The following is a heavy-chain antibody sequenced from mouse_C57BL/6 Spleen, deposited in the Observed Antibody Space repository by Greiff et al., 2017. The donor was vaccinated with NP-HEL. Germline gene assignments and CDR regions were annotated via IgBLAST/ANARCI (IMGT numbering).Heavy chain of an antibody. J-gene: IGHJ3*01. Sequence: EVQLQQSGAELVRPGASVKLSCTASGFNIKDDYMHWVKQRPEQGLEWIGWIDPENGDTEYASKFQGKATITADKSSSTAYMQLSSLTSEDSAVYFCVYSNYVTAWFAYWGQGTLVTVSA. CDR1: GFNIKDDY. CDR3: VYSNYVTAWFAY. CDR2: IDPENGDT. V-gene: IGHV14-4*01. D-gene: IGHD2-5*01.